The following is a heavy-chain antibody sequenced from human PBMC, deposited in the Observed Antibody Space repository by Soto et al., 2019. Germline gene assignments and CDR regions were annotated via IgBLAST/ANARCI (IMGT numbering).Heavy chain of an antibody. CDR1: GGSISSYY. CDR2: IYYSGST. Sequence: QVQLQESGPGLVKPSETLSLTCTVSGGSISSYYWSWIRQPPGKGLEWIGYIYYSGSTNHNPSLKXRVTISVDTSKNQFSLKLSSVTAADTAVYYCARRYGYSFDYWGQGTLVTVSS. V-gene: IGHV4-59*08. D-gene: IGHD1-1*01. J-gene: IGHJ4*02. CDR3: ARRYGYSFDY.